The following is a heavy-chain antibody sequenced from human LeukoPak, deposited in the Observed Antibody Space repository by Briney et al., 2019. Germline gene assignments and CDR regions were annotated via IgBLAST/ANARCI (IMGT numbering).Heavy chain of an antibody. Sequence: GASVKVSCEASGYTFSSYSIHWVRQAPGQRLEWMGWINAGNGNTRYSQKFEGRVAITRDTSASTAYMELSSLTSEDTAVYYCVRGAPIRVAVAATFDPWGQGTLVTVPS. V-gene: IGHV1-3*01. D-gene: IGHD6-19*01. J-gene: IGHJ5*02. CDR1: GYTFSSYS. CDR2: INAGNGNT. CDR3: VRGAPIRVAVAATFDP.